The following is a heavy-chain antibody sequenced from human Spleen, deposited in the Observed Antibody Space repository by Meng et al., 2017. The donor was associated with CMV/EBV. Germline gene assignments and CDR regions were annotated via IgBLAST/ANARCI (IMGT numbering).Heavy chain of an antibody. CDR1: GFTFSSYA. D-gene: IGHD4-11*01. Sequence: GESLKISCAASGFTFSSYAMSWVRQAPGKGLEWVSAISGSGGSTYYADSAKGRFTISRDNSKNTLYLQMNSLRAEDTAVYYCAKWDDYSNWFDPWGQGTLVTVSS. CDR2: ISGSGGST. J-gene: IGHJ5*02. V-gene: IGHV3-23*01. CDR3: AKWDDYSNWFDP.